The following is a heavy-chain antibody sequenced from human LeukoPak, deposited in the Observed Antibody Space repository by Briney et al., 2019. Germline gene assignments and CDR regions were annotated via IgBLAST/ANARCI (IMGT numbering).Heavy chain of an antibody. J-gene: IGHJ4*02. Sequence: SETLPLTCTLSGGSISSSSYYWGWIRQPPGKGLEWIGSIYYSGSTYYNPSLKSRVTISVDTSKNQFSLKLSSVTAADTAVYYCARHPPLSGYDYVWGSYRYADYWGQGTLVTVSS. CDR2: IYYSGST. CDR1: GGSISSSSYY. V-gene: IGHV4-39*01. CDR3: ARHPPLSGYDYVWGSYRYADY. D-gene: IGHD3-16*02.